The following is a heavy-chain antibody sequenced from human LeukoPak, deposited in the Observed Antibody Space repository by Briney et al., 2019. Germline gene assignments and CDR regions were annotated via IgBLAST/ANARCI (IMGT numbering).Heavy chain of an antibody. CDR1: GCTFTSYG. CDR3: ARWGGIVGATSLNFDY. Sequence: GASVKVSCKASGCTFTSYGISWVRQAPGQGLEWMGWISAYNGNTNYAQKLQGRVTMTTDTSTSTAYMELRSLRSDDTAVYYCARWGGIVGATSLNFDYWGQGTLVTVSS. V-gene: IGHV1-18*01. CDR2: ISAYNGNT. D-gene: IGHD1-26*01. J-gene: IGHJ4*02.